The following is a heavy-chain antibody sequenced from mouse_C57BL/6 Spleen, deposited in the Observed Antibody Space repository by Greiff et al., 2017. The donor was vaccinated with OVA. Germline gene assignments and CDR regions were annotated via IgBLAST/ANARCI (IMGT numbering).Heavy chain of an antibody. CDR2: IYPGDGDT. CDR1: GYAFSSSW. CDR3: ARERGNYPSYFDY. Sequence: VQLQQSGPELVKPGASVKISCKASGYAFSSSWMNWVKQRPGKGLEWIGRIYPGDGDTNYNGKFKGKATLTADKSSSTAYMQLSSLTSEDSAVYFCARERGNYPSYFDYWGQGTTLTVSS. V-gene: IGHV1-82*01. D-gene: IGHD2-1*01. J-gene: IGHJ2*01.